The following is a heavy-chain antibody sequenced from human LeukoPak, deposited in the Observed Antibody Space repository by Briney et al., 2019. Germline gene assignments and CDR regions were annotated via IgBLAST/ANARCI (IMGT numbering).Heavy chain of an antibody. CDR2: IKHDGSEQ. CDR3: ARSPTYYDFWSGDKFIDY. Sequence: GGSLRLSCAASGFTFSSYWMTWVPQAPGKGLEWVANIKHDGSEQYYVDSVKGRFTISRHNVKNSQYLQMNSLRVEDTAVYYCARSPTYYDFWSGDKFIDYWGQGTLVTVSS. V-gene: IGHV3-7*01. J-gene: IGHJ4*02. D-gene: IGHD3-3*01. CDR1: GFTFSSYW.